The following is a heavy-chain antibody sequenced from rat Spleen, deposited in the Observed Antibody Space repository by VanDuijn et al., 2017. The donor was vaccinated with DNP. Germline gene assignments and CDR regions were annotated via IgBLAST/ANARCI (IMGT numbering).Heavy chain of an antibody. CDR1: GFTFSNYG. V-gene: IGHV5-19*01. J-gene: IGHJ2*01. CDR3: AKAGGYSPWYFDY. D-gene: IGHD1-11*01. CDR2: ISPSDSST. Sequence: EVQLVESGGDLVQPGRSLKLSCAASGFTFSNYGMAWVRQSPKKGLEWVATISPSDSSTYYRDSVKGRFTISRDIAKSTLYLQMDSLRSEDTATYYCAKAGGYSPWYFDYWGQGVMVTVSS.